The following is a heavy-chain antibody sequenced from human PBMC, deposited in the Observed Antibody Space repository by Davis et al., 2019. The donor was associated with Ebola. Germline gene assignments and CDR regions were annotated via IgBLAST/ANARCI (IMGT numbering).Heavy chain of an antibody. Sequence: ASVKVSCKASGYTFTGYYIHWVRQAPGQGLEWMGWINPNSGGTNYLQKFQGRVTMTRDTSISAAYMELSSLRSADTAVYYCARDLERRDGSSWSYYYYYMDVWGKGTTVTVSS. J-gene: IGHJ6*03. CDR1: GYTFTGYY. V-gene: IGHV1-2*02. D-gene: IGHD6-13*01. CDR3: ARDLERRDGSSWSYYYYYMDV. CDR2: INPNSGGT.